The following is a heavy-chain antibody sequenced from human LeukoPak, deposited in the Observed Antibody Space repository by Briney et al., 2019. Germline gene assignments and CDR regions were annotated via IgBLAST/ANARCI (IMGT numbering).Heavy chain of an antibody. Sequence: SETLSLTCTVSGGSISSYYWSWIRQPPGKGLEWIGYIYYSGSTNYNPSLKSRVTISVDTSKNQFSLKLSSVTAADAAVYYCARASGYSYGTVMDVWGQGTTVTVSS. V-gene: IGHV4-59*01. J-gene: IGHJ6*02. CDR2: IYYSGST. D-gene: IGHD5-18*01. CDR3: ARASGYSYGTVMDV. CDR1: GGSISSYY.